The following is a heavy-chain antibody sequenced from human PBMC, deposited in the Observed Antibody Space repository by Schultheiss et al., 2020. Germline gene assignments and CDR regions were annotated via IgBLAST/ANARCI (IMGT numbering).Heavy chain of an antibody. Sequence: GGSLRLSCAASGFTFSSYSMNWVRQAPGKGLEWVSYISSSSSSIHYADSVKGRFTISRDNAKNSLYLQMNSLRDEDTAVYFCARDRGPHLSPYGDYEFDHWGQGTLVTVSS. V-gene: IGHV3-48*02. CDR3: ARDRGPHLSPYGDYEFDH. CDR2: ISSSSSSI. CDR1: GFTFSSYS. D-gene: IGHD4-17*01. J-gene: IGHJ4*02.